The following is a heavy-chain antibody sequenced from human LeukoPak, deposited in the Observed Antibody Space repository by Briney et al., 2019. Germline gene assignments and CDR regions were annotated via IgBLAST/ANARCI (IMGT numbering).Heavy chain of an antibody. V-gene: IGHV4-61*02. CDR1: GGSISSGSYY. CDR3: ARAGDFWSGYYVDY. D-gene: IGHD3-3*01. Sequence: PSETLSLTCTVSGGSISSGSYYWSWIRQSAEKGLEWIGRIYTSGSTNYNPSLKSRVTISVDTSKNQFSLKLSSVTAADTAVYYCARAGDFWSGYYVDYWGQGTLVTVSS. J-gene: IGHJ4*02. CDR2: IYTSGST.